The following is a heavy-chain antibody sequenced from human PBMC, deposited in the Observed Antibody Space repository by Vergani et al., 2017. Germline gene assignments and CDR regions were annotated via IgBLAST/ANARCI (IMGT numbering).Heavy chain of an antibody. J-gene: IGHJ4*02. D-gene: IGHD3-10*01. CDR3: VSELLWFGETRDY. CDR1: GFTFDDYA. Sequence: EVQLVESGGGLVQPGRSLRLSCAASGFTFDDYAMHWVRQAPGTGLEWVSGISWNSGSIGYADSVMCRFTISSDNAKNSLYLQMNSLRAEDTALYYCVSELLWFGETRDYWGQGTLVTVSS. V-gene: IGHV3-9*01. CDR2: ISWNSGSI.